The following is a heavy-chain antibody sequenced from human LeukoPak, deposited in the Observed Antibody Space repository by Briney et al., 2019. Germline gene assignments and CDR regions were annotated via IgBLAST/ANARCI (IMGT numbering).Heavy chain of an antibody. D-gene: IGHD5-18*01. Sequence: GGSLRLSCAASGFTFSTYVMSWVRQAPGKGLEWVSVISGSGGSTNYADSVKGRFTISRDNSKNTLYIQMNSLRAEDTAVYYCAKVLYGGYSYDYWGQGTLVTVSS. J-gene: IGHJ4*02. CDR1: GFTFSTYV. V-gene: IGHV3-23*01. CDR2: ISGSGGST. CDR3: AKVLYGGYSYDY.